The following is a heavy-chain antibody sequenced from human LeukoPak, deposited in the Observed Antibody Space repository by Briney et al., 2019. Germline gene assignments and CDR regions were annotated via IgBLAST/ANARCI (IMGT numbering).Heavy chain of an antibody. CDR2: ISGDGEST. D-gene: IGHD2-2*01. Sequence: GGSLRLSCAASAVTLRNYAMTWVRQAPGKGLQWVSVISGDGESTYYADSVRGRFTISRDNSKNTMYLQMNNPRAEDTAIYYCAKDRDWSSAGCYVFAKGGEGTLVTV. V-gene: IGHV3-23*01. CDR1: AVTLRNYA. J-gene: IGHJ4*02. CDR3: AKDRDWSSAGCYVFAK.